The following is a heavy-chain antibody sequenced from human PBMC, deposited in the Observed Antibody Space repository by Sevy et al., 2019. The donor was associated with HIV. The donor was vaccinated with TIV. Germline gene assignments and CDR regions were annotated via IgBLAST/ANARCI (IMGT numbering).Heavy chain of an antibody. CDR2: IKRDGSEK. V-gene: IGHV3-7*03. Sequence: GGSLRLSCTASGFSFNMYWMSWVRQAPGQGLEWVAHIKRDGSEKYYVDSLRGRFTISRDNAKNSRYLQMNSLRAEDTAVYYCARDCSSTSCLWGLDVWGQGTTVTVSS. D-gene: IGHD2-2*01. CDR3: ARDCSSTSCLWGLDV. CDR1: GFSFNMYW. J-gene: IGHJ6*02.